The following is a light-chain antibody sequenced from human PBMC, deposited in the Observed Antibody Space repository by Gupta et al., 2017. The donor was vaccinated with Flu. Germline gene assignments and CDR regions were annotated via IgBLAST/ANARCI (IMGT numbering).Light chain of an antibody. CDR1: ALPKQH. CDR2: KES. Sequence: SYEPTQPPSVSVSQGQTARITCSGDALPKQHVYWYQQKQGQAPVMVIYKESERPSGIPGRFSGSSSGTTVTLTISGVHAEDEADYYCQSADSSGTYVFGTGTKVTVL. V-gene: IGLV3-25*03. CDR3: QSADSSGTYV. J-gene: IGLJ1*01.